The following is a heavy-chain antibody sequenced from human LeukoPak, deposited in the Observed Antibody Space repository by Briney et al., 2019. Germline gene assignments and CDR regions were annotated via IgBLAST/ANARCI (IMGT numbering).Heavy chain of an antibody. V-gene: IGHV3-21*01. Sequence: PGGSLRLSCAASGFSFSSSTMNWVRQAPGRGLEWVSSISSSGSSIYYADSVKGRFTISRDNAKNSLYLQMNSLRAEDTAVYYCASDYDFWSGYYGYWGQGTMVTVSS. J-gene: IGHJ4*02. CDR1: GFSFSSST. CDR2: ISSSGSSI. D-gene: IGHD3-3*01. CDR3: ASDYDFWSGYYGY.